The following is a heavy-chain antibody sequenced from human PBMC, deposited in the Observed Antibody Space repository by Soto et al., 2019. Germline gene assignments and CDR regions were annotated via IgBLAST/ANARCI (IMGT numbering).Heavy chain of an antibody. Sequence: QVQLVQSGAEVKKPGSSVKVSCKASGGTFSSYAISWVRQAPGQGLAWMGGIIPIFGTANYAQKFQGRVTITADKSTNTAYMEMSSLRSEDAAVYYCARGGASLAVFEYWGQGTLVTVSS. CDR2: IIPIFGTA. J-gene: IGHJ4*02. CDR3: ARGGASLAVFEY. CDR1: GGTFSSYA. D-gene: IGHD1-26*01. V-gene: IGHV1-69*06.